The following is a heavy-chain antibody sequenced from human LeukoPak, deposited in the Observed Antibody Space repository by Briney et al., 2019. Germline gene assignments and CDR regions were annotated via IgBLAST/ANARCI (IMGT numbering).Heavy chain of an antibody. CDR3: ARVYGSGSYYDY. Sequence: GASLKVSCTASGGTFSSYAISWVRQAPGQGLEWMGGIIPIFATANYAQKFQGRVTITADKSTSTAYMELSSLRSEDTAVYFCARVYGSGSYYDYWGQGTLVTVSS. CDR2: IIPIFATA. CDR1: GGTFSSYA. V-gene: IGHV1-69*06. D-gene: IGHD3-10*01. J-gene: IGHJ4*02.